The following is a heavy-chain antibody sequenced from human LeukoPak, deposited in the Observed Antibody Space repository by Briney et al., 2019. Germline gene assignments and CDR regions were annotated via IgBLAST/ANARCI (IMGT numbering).Heavy chain of an antibody. J-gene: IGHJ4*02. CDR1: GGSISSYY. Sequence: SETLSLTCTVSGGSISSYYWSWIRQPPVKVLEWIGYIYYSGSTNYNPSLKSRVTISVDTSKNQFSLKLSSVTAADTAVYYCARISAYSGTYYWGQGTLVTVSS. V-gene: IGHV4-59*08. CDR2: IYYSGST. CDR3: ARISAYSGTYY. D-gene: IGHD1-26*01.